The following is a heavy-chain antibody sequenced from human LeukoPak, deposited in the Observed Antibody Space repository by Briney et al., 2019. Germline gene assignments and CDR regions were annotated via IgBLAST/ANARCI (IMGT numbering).Heavy chain of an antibody. J-gene: IGHJ6*02. D-gene: IGHD3-10*01. Sequence: PSETLSLTCTVPGGSISSYYWSWIRQPPGKGLEWIGYIYYSGSTNYNPSLKSRVTISVDTSKNQFSLKLSPVTAADTAVYYCARDSGSGYYYGMDIWGQGTTVTVSS. V-gene: IGHV4-59*01. CDR3: ARDSGSGYYYGMDI. CDR2: IYYSGST. CDR1: GGSISSYY.